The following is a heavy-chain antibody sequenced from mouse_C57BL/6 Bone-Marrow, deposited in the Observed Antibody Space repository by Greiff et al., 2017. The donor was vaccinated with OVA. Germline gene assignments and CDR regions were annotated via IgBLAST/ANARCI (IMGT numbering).Heavy chain of an antibody. CDR2: IYPGDGDT. Sequence: QVQLQQSGPELVKPGASVKISCKASGYAFSSSWMNWVKQRPGKGLEWIGRIYPGDGDTNYNGKFKGKATLTADKSSSTAYMQLSSLTSEDSAVYFCAGLRRYYAMDYWGQGTSVTVSS. CDR1: GYAFSSSW. D-gene: IGHD2-12*01. V-gene: IGHV1-82*01. CDR3: AGLRRYYAMDY. J-gene: IGHJ4*01.